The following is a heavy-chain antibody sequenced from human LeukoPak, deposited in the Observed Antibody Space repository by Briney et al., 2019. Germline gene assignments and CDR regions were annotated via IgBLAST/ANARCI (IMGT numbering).Heavy chain of an antibody. D-gene: IGHD6-6*01. V-gene: IGHV3-48*01. CDR3: TRGGAARPDY. CDR2: ISSNSRTT. CDR1: GFIFSNYG. Sequence: GGSLRLSCAASGFIFSNYGMDWVRQTPGKGLEWVSYISSNSRTTSYADSVKGRFTISRDNAKNPLFLQMYSLRAEDTAVYYCTRGGAARPDYWGQGTLVTVSS. J-gene: IGHJ4*02.